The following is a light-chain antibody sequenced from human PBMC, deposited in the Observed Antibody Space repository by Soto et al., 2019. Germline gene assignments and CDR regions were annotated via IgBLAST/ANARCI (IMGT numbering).Light chain of an antibody. Sequence: SLWTQTKDTLSLSPGERATLSCRASQSVSSSYLAWYQQKPGQAPRLLIYGASSRATGIPDRFSGSGSGTDFTLTISRLEPEDFAVYYCQQSASSPRTFGQGTKVDIK. V-gene: IGKV3-20*01. J-gene: IGKJ1*01. CDR1: QSVSSSY. CDR3: QQSASSPRT. CDR2: GAS.